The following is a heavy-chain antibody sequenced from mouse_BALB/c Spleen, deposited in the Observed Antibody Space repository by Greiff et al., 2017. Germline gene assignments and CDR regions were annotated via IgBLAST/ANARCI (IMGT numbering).Heavy chain of an antibody. D-gene: IGHD2-2*01. CDR2: INPSNGGT. V-gene: IGHV1S81*02. Sequence: QVQLKQSGAELVKPGASVKLSCKASGYTFTSYYMYWVKQRPGQGLEWIGEINPSNGGTNFNEKFKSKATLTVDKSSSTAYMQLSSLTSEDSAVYYCTGGYVYPAWFAYWGQGTLVTVSA. J-gene: IGHJ3*01. CDR3: TGGYVYPAWFAY. CDR1: GYTFTSYY.